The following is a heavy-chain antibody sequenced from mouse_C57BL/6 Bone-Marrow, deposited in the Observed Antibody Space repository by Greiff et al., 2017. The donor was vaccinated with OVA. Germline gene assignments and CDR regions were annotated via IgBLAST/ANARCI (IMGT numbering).Heavy chain of an antibody. J-gene: IGHJ3*01. CDR2: ISDGGSYT. CDR1: GFTFSSYA. Sequence: EVKLVESGGGLVKPGGSLKLSCAASGFTFSSYAMSWVRQTPEKRLEWVATISDGGSYTYYTDNVKGRFTISRDNAKNTLYLQMSHLKSADTAMYYCASDTIVTPWFSYWGRGTRVTVSA. V-gene: IGHV5-4*03. D-gene: IGHD2-5*01. CDR3: ASDTIVTPWFSY.